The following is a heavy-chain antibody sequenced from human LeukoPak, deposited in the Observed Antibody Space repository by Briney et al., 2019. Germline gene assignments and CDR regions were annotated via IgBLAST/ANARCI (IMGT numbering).Heavy chain of an antibody. CDR3: ARVANTGSYPFHFDH. J-gene: IGHJ4*02. V-gene: IGHV3-72*01. D-gene: IGHD1-26*01. CDR2: IKNKANSYTT. CDR1: GFTFSDHY. Sequence: PGGSLRLSCAASGFTFSDHYMDWVRQAPGKGLEWVGRIKNKANSYTTEYAASVRGRFTISRDDSTNSLHLQMNGLKTEDTAEYYCARVANTGSYPFHFDHWGQGTLVTVSS.